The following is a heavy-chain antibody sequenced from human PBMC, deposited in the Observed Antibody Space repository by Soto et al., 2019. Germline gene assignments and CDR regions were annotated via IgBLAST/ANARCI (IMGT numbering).Heavy chain of an antibody. J-gene: IGHJ3*02. CDR2: IRSKAAGGTT. Sequence: EVQLVESGGGLVKPGGSLRLSCAASGFTFSNAWMNWVGQPPGKGLEWVGRIRSKAAGGTTDYAAPVKGRFTISRDDSKNTVFLQMNGLKTEDTALYYCWDTVVTGGDFDIWGRGTMVTVSS. CDR3: WDTVVTGGDFDI. D-gene: IGHD5-18*01. CDR1: GFTFSNAW. V-gene: IGHV3-15*07.